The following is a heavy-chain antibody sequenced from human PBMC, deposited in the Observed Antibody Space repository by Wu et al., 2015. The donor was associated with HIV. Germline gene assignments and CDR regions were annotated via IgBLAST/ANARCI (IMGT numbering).Heavy chain of an antibody. CDR3: ARAYYYDSSGATDYGGWFDP. CDR1: GYVFTSFV. V-gene: IGHV1-18*01. CDR2: INSFNGKI. J-gene: IGHJ5*02. Sequence: QVQLVQSGAEVKKPGASVRVSCKTSGYVFTSFVISWVRQAPGQGLEWMGWINSFNGKIDYAQKFQGRVTMTTDTSTSTAYMDLRSLRSDDTAVYYCARAYYYDSSGATDYGGWFDPVGPGNPGHRLL. D-gene: IGHD3-22*01.